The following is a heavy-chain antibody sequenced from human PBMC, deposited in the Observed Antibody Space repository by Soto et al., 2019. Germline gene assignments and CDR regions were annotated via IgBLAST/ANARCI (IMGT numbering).Heavy chain of an antibody. CDR3: ASTRGYDFWSGYYTYYYYYGMDV. CDR2: INPSGGST. D-gene: IGHD3-3*01. J-gene: IGHJ6*02. Sequence: ASVKVSCKASGYTFTSYYMHWVRQAPGQGLEWMGIINPSGGSTSYAQKFQGRVTMTRDTSTSTVYMELSSLRSEDTAVYYCASTRGYDFWSGYYTYYYYYGMDVWGQGTTVTVS. CDR1: GYTFTSYY. V-gene: IGHV1-46*01.